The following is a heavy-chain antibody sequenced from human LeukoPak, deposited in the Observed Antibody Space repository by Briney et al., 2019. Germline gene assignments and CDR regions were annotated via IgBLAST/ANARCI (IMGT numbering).Heavy chain of an antibody. CDR3: ARARSVGYQLLS. J-gene: IGHJ4*02. CDR1: GYTFTSYY. V-gene: IGHV1-46*01. D-gene: IGHD2-2*01. CDR2: INPSDGTT. Sequence: GASVKVSCKASGYTFTSYYMHWVRQAPGQGLEWMGIINPSDGTTSYAQKFQGRVTMTEDTSTDTAYMELSSLRSDDTAVYYCARARSVGYQLLSWGQGTLVTVSS.